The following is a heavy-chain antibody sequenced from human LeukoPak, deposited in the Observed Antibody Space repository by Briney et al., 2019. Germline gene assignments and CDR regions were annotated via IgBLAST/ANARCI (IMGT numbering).Heavy chain of an antibody. CDR1: GFTFSHYC. J-gene: IGHJ4*02. V-gene: IGHV3-7*01. CDR3: ARADWGSIDY. CDR2: IRPDANDG. Sequence: GESLRLSCAASGFTFSHYCMAWVRQAPGKGLEWVAIIRPDANDGSYVDSVKGRFTISRDNAKNSLYLQLNSLRAEDTAVYFCARADWGSIDYWGQGALVTVSS. D-gene: IGHD7-27*01.